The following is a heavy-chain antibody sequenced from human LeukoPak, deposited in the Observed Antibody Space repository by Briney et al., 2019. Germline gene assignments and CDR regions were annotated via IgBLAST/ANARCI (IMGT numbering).Heavy chain of an antibody. CDR1: GGSFSGYY. D-gene: IGHD3-10*01. Sequence: PSETLSLTCAVYGGSFSGYYWSWIRQPPGKGLEWIGEINHSGSTNYNPSLKSRVTISVDTSKNQFSLKLSSVNAADTAVYYCARGYYGSGSLNWGQGTLVTVSS. V-gene: IGHV4-34*01. CDR2: INHSGST. CDR3: ARGYYGSGSLN. J-gene: IGHJ4*02.